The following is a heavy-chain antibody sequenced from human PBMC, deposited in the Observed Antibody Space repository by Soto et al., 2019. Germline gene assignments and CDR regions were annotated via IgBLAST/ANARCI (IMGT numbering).Heavy chain of an antibody. CDR1: GGSISSGGYY. CDR2: IYYSGST. D-gene: IGHD3-3*01. CDR3: ARLFKTDLWSGYYQFDY. J-gene: IGHJ4*02. Sequence: PSETLSLTCTVSGGSISSGGYYWSWIRQHPGKGLEWIGYIYYSGSTYYNPSLKSRVTISVDTSKNQFSLKLSSVTAADTAVYYCARLFKTDLWSGYYQFDYWGQGTLVTVSS. V-gene: IGHV4-31*03.